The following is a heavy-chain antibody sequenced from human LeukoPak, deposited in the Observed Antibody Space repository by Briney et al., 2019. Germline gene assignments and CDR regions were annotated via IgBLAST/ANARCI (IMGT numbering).Heavy chain of an antibody. D-gene: IGHD3-10*01. CDR3: ARGTMVWGVIGAFDI. J-gene: IGHJ3*02. Sequence: SETLSLTCTVSGGSISSSSYYWGWIRQPPGKGLEWIGSIYYSGSTYYNPSLKSRVTISVDTSKNQFSLKLSSVTAADTTVYSCARGTMVWGVIGAFDIWGQGTMVTVSS. CDR1: GGSISSSSYY. CDR2: IYYSGST. V-gene: IGHV4-39*01.